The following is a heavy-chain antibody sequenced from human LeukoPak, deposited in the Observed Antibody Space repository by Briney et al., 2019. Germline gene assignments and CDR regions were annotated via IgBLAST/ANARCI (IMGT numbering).Heavy chain of an antibody. CDR1: GGSISPYY. CDR3: ARAGGNQYSSGWSIGGFDY. CDR2: ILYSGTT. J-gene: IGHJ4*02. Sequence: SETLSLTFTVSGGSISPYYWSWIRQTPGNGLEWIGYILYSGTTTNHHPSLKSRVTISVDTSKNQFSLKLSSVTAADTAVYYCARAGGNQYSSGWSIGGFDYWGQGTLVTVSS. V-gene: IGHV4-59*01. D-gene: IGHD6-19*01.